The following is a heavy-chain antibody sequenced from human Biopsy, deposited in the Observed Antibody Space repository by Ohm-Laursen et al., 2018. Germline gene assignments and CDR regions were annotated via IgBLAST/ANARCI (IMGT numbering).Heavy chain of an antibody. V-gene: IGHV1-18*01. CDR1: GHLFINYG. CDR3: ARTVDTVVVTPSDH. Sequence: ASVKVSCKASGHLFINYGISWVRQAPGQGLEWLGWISTYNGNTNYAQKFRGRVTMTTDKPTSTAYVELRSLRSDDTAVYYCARTVDTVVVTPSDHWGQGTLVTVSS. J-gene: IGHJ4*02. CDR2: ISTYNGNT. D-gene: IGHD5-18*01.